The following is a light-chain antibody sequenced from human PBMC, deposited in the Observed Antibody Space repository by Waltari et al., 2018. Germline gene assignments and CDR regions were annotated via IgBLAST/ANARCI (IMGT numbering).Light chain of an antibody. CDR2: VDN. Sequence: QSVLTQPPSASGHPGQRVTISCSGSLSNIERNPVNWYRQPPGTAPKPLSYVDNQRPSGVPDRFAGSKSGTSASLAISGLQSADEADYYCAGWDDSLNGPVFGGGTKLTVL. CDR3: AGWDDSLNGPV. V-gene: IGLV1-44*01. CDR1: LSNIERNP. J-gene: IGLJ3*02.